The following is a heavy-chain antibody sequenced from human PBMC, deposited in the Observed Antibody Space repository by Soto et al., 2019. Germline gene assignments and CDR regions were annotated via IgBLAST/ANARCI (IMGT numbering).Heavy chain of an antibody. CDR3: ARGGYCSGSSCYYYYYYMDV. V-gene: IGHV4-59*01. CDR2: IYYSGST. Sequence: QVQLQESGPGLVKPSETLSLTCTVSGGSISSYYWSWIRQPPGKGLEWIGYIYYSGSTNYNHSLKSRVTISVDTSKNQFSLKLSSVTAADTAVYYCARGGYCSGSSCYYYYYYMDVWGKGTTVTVSS. J-gene: IGHJ6*03. CDR1: GGSISSYY. D-gene: IGHD2-15*01.